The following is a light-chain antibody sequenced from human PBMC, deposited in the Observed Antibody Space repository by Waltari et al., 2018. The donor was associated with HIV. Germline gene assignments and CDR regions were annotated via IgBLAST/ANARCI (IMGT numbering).Light chain of an antibody. J-gene: IGKJ2*01. CDR3: QQYHDWYT. Sequence: EIVMTQSPATLSVSTGDSAPLSCRPSQSVSSHLAWYQQKPGQAPRSLIYDASIRATGTPARIRGSGSGTDFTLTVSILQSEEFAIYYCQQYHDWYTFGQGTKL. CDR2: DAS. V-gene: IGKV3D-15*03. CDR1: QSVSSH.